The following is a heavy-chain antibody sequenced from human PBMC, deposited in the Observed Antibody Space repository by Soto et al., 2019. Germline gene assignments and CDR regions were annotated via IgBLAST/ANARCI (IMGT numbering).Heavy chain of an antibody. D-gene: IGHD1-26*01. CDR2: INPSSGYT. CDR1: GYTFTSYY. CDR3: ARGVGWEPLDY. V-gene: IGHV1-46*01. Sequence: ASVKVSCKASGYTFTSYYMNWVRQAPGQGLEWLGIINPSSGYTTYAQRFQGRVTMTTDTSTSTAYMELRSLRSDDTAVYYCARGVGWEPLDYWGQGTLVTVSS. J-gene: IGHJ4*02.